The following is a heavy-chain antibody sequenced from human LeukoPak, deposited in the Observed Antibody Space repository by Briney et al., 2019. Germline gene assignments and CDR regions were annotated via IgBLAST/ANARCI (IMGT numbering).Heavy chain of an antibody. CDR3: ATDYYYETSDTALDY. CDR1: GYTFTGYY. D-gene: IGHD3-22*01. Sequence: ASVKVSCTASGYTFTGYYMHWVRQAPGQGLEWMGWINPNSGGTNYAQKFQGRVTMTRDTSISTAYMELSRLRSDDTAVYYCATDYYYETSDTALDYWGQGTLVTVSS. J-gene: IGHJ4*02. CDR2: INPNSGGT. V-gene: IGHV1-2*02.